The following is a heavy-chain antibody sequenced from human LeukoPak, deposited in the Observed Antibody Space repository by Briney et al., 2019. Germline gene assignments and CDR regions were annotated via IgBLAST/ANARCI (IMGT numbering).Heavy chain of an antibody. CDR3: ARDRPLDC. CDR2: SNNDGSST. V-gene: IGHV3-74*01. CDR1: RFTLSSYW. J-gene: IGHJ4*02. Sequence: GGSLRLSRAPSRFTLSSYWMNWVRQAPRKGRVWVSRSNNDGSSTSYADSVKGRLTVSRDNAKNTLSLQMNTLRDEDTAVYYCARDRPLDCWGQGTLVTVSS.